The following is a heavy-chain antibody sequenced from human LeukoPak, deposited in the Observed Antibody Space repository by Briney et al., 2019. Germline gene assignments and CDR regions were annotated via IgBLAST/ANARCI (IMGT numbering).Heavy chain of an antibody. CDR2: ISYDGSNK. V-gene: IGHV3-30*01. Sequence: PGGSLRLSCAASGFTFSSYAMHWVRQAPGKGLEWVAIISYDGSNKYYADSVKGRFTISRDNSKNTLYVQMNSLRAEDTAVYYCARDLRGVAAAGRTMDYWGQGTLVTVSS. J-gene: IGHJ4*02. D-gene: IGHD6-13*01. CDR1: GFTFSSYA. CDR3: ARDLRGVAAAGRTMDY.